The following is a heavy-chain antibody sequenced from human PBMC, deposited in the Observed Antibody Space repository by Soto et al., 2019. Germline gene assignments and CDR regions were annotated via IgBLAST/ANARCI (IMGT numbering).Heavy chain of an antibody. D-gene: IGHD3-3*01. CDR1: GFTFSSYW. CDR2: IKQDGSEK. Sequence: PGXSLRLSCAASGFTFSSYWMSWFRQAPVKGLEWVANIKQDGSEKYYVDSVKGRFTISRDNAKNSLYLQMNSLRAEDTAVYYCATNGVVIPYYYYGMDVWGQGTTVTVSS. CDR3: ATNGVVIPYYYYGMDV. V-gene: IGHV3-7*01. J-gene: IGHJ6*02.